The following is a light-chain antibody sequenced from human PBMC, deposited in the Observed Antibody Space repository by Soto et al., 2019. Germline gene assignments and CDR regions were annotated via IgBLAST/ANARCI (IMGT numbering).Light chain of an antibody. Sequence: IQMTQSPSTLSASVGDRVTITCRASQSISSWLAWYQQKPGKAPKILIYKASSLESGVQSRFSGSGSGTEFTLTISSLQPDDFATYYCQQYNSYSGTFGQGTKLEIK. V-gene: IGKV1-5*03. CDR2: KAS. J-gene: IGKJ2*02. CDR3: QQYNSYSGT. CDR1: QSISSW.